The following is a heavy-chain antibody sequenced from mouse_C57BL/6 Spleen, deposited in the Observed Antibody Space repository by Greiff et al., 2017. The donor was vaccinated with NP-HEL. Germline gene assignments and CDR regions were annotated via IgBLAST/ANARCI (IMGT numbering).Heavy chain of an antibody. CDR3: ARRDSSGYEDFDY. Sequence: EVQREESGPELVKPGASVKIPCKASGYTFTDYNMDWVKQSHGKSLEWIGDINPNNGGTIYNQKFKGKATLTVDKSSSTAYMELRSLTAEDTAVYYCARRDSSGYEDFDYWGQGTTLTVSS. D-gene: IGHD3-2*02. J-gene: IGHJ2*01. V-gene: IGHV1-18*01. CDR2: INPNNGGT. CDR1: GYTFTDYN.